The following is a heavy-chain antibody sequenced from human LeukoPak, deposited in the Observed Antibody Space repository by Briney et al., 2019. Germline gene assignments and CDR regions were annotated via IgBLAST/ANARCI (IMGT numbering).Heavy chain of an antibody. CDR1: GYSFTNYW. CDR3: VLRDSSGYLVD. D-gene: IGHD3-22*01. Sequence: GESLKISCKGSGYSFTNYWIGWVRQMPGKGLEWMGIIYPGGSDTKYSPSFQGQVTISADKSIGTAYLQWSSLKASDTAIYYCVLRDSSGYLVDWGQGTLVTVSS. J-gene: IGHJ4*02. CDR2: IYPGGSDT. V-gene: IGHV5-51*01.